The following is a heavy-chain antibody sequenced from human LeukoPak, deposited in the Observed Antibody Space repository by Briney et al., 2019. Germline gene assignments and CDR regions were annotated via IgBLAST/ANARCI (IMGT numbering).Heavy chain of an antibody. J-gene: IGHJ4*02. V-gene: IGHV3-21*01. CDR3: AGDSSGYYPYYFDY. CDR1: GFTFSSYS. Sequence: GGSLRLSCAASGFTFSSYSMNWVRQAPGKGLEWVSSISSSSSYIYYADSVKGRFTISRDNAKNSLYPQMNSLRAEDTAVYYCAGDSSGYYPYYFDYWGQGTLVTVSS. CDR2: ISSSSSYI. D-gene: IGHD3-22*01.